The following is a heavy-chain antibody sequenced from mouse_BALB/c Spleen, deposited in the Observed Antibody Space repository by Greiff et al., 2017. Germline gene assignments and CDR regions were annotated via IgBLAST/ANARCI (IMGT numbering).Heavy chain of an antibody. V-gene: IGHV5-6-2*01. CDR3: ARHWDVDYAMDY. CDR1: GFTFSSYY. D-gene: IGHD4-1*01. J-gene: IGHJ4*01. CDR2: INSNGGST. Sequence: EVKLVESGGGLVKLGGSLKLSCAASGFTFSSYYMSWVRQTPEKRLELVAAINSNGGSTYYPDTVKGRFTISRDNAKNTLYLQMSSLKSEDTALYYCARHWDVDYAMDYWGQGTSVTVSS.